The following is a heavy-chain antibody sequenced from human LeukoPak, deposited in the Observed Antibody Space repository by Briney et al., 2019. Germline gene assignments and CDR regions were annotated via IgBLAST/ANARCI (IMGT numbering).Heavy chain of an antibody. CDR3: AREGTTVTTFEAFDI. V-gene: IGHV4-34*01. D-gene: IGHD4-17*01. CDR2: INHSGST. Sequence: AETLSLTCAVYGGSFSGYYWSWIRQPPGKGLEGIGEINHSGSTNYNPSLKSRVTISVDTYKNQFSLKLSSVTGADTAVYYCAREGTTVTTFEAFDIWRQGTMVTVSS. CDR1: GGSFSGYY. J-gene: IGHJ3*02.